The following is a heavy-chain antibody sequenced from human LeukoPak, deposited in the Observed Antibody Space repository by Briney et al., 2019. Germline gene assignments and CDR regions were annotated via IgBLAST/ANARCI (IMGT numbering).Heavy chain of an antibody. CDR2: ISGSGGST. CDR1: GFTFSSYG. D-gene: IGHD3-22*01. J-gene: IGHJ4*02. CDR3: AKWQWDSSAAGGY. V-gene: IGHV3-23*01. Sequence: GGSLRLSWAASGFTFSSYGMSWVRQAPGKGLEWVSAISGSGGSTYYADSVKGRFTISRDNSKNTLYLQMNSLRAEDTAVYYCAKWQWDSSAAGGYWGQGTLVTVSS.